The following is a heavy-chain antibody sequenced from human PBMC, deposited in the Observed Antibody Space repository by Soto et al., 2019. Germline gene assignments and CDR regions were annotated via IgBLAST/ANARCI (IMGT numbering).Heavy chain of an antibody. D-gene: IGHD3-22*01. V-gene: IGHV5-10-1*01. CDR3: ASGTYYYDSSGYYSPGPSYYGMDV. Sequence: RGESLTICCKVSGYSFTSYWISCVLQMPGKGLECMGRLDPSDSYTNYSPSFQGHVTISADKSISTAYLQWSSLKASDTAMYYCASGTYYYDSSGYYSPGPSYYGMDVWGQGTPVTVSS. CDR1: GYSFTSYW. CDR2: LDPSDSYT. J-gene: IGHJ6*01.